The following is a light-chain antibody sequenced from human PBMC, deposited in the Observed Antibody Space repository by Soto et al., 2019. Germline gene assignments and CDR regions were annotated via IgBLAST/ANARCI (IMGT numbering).Light chain of an antibody. J-gene: IGKJ1*01. V-gene: IGKV1-5*03. Sequence: DIPMTQSPSTLSASVGDRVTITCRASQSISSWLAWYHQKPGKAPKLLIYKASSLESGVPSRFSGSGSGTEFTLTISSLQPDDFATYYCQQYNDYPWTFGQGTKVEIK. CDR2: KAS. CDR1: QSISSW. CDR3: QQYNDYPWT.